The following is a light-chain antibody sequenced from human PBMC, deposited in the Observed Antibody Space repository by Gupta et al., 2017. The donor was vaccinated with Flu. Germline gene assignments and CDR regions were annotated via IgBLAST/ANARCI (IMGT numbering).Light chain of an antibody. CDR2: DNT. CDR3: QVWDGSSDPVV. Sequence: SYVLTQPPSVSVGPGQTARITCGGNNIGRTKVYWYQQKPGQAPLLVVYDNTDRPSGIPERFSASNSGNTATLTISRVEAGDEADYYCQVWDGSSDPVVFGGGTKLTVL. CDR1: NIGRTK. J-gene: IGLJ2*01. V-gene: IGLV3-21*02.